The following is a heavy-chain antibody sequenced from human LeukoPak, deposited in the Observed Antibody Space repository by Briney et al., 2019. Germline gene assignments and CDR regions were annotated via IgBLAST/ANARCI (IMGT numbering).Heavy chain of an antibody. CDR1: GYTFISYD. CDR2: ISTYNGHT. D-gene: IGHD1-14*01. V-gene: IGHV1-18*01. CDR3: TRDREPDYFDK. J-gene: IGHJ4*02. Sequence: ASVKASCKASGYTFISYDISWVRQAPEQGLEWMGWISTYNGHTNYAQKLRGRVTLTTDTSTSTAYMELRSLTSDDTAVYYCTRDREPDYFDKWGQGTLVTVSS.